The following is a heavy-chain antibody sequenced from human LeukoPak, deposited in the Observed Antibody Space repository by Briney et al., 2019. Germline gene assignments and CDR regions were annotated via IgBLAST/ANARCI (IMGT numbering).Heavy chain of an antibody. Sequence: GGSLRLSCAGSGFTFSRYWMSWVRQAPGKGLDWVANINQDGSEKYHVDSVRGRFTISRDNAKNSLYLQMNSLRAEDTAVYYCATTGLELLPYYFDYWGQGTLATVSS. J-gene: IGHJ4*02. V-gene: IGHV3-7*01. CDR3: ATTGLELLPYYFDY. D-gene: IGHD1-7*01. CDR2: INQDGSEK. CDR1: GFTFSRYW.